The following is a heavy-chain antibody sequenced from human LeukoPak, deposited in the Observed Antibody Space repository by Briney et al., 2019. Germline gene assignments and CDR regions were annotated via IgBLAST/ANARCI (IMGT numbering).Heavy chain of an antibody. CDR1: GGTFSSYA. J-gene: IGHJ4*02. V-gene: IGHV1-69*13. D-gene: IGHD3-3*01. CDR2: VIPIFRTA. CDR3: ASRSTYYDFWSGYWPDY. Sequence: SVKVSCKASGGTFSSYAIRWVRQAPGQGLEWMGGVIPIFRTANYAQKFQGRVTITADESTSTAYMKLSSLRSEDTAVFCCASRSTYYDFWSGYWPDYWGQGTLVTVSS.